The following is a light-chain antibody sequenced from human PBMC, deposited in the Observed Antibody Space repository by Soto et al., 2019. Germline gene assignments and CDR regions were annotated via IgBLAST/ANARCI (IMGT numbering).Light chain of an antibody. Sequence: QPVLTQSPSASASLGASVKLTCTLSSGHSSYAIAWHQQQPEKGPRFVMKVNSDGSHSKGDGIPDRFSGSTSGAERYLTISSLQSEDEADYYCQTWGTGTQGVFGGGTKLTVL. CDR3: QTWGTGTQGV. J-gene: IGLJ2*01. CDR2: VNSDGSH. V-gene: IGLV4-69*01. CDR1: SGHSSYA.